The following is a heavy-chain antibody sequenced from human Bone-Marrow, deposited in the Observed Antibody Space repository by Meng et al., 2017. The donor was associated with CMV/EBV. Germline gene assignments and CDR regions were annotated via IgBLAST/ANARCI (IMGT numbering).Heavy chain of an antibody. V-gene: IGHV2-5*01. J-gene: IGHJ3*02. CDR1: GFSHRTSGVG. CDR3: AHRLAYDRKSPLNAFDR. CDR2: IYWNDNK. D-gene: IGHD1-14*01. Sequence: FGPTLVKPTQTLTLNCTFSGFSHRTSGVGVGWICQPPGKAPEYLALIYWNDNKRYSPSLDSRTTITKDTPSSQVALTMTNLDPVDTAVYYCAHRLAYDRKSPLNAFDRWGLGTMVTVSS.